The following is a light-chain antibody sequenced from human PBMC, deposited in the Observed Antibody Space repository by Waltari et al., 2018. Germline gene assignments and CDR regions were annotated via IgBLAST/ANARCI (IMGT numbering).Light chain of an antibody. CDR3: CTYVGTYTI. V-gene: IGLV2-11*01. CDR1: VGDIAGYNP. Sequence: QSALTQPPSVSGSSGQSVTISCTGLVGDIAGYNPFAWYQLQPGKAPKLIIYDVVRRPSGVPDRFSGSKSANTASLTISGLRTDDEADYYCCTYVGTYTIFGGGTKVTVL. CDR2: DVV. J-gene: IGLJ2*01.